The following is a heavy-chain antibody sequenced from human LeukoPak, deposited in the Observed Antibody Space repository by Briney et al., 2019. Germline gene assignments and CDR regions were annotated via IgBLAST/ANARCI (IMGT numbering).Heavy chain of an antibody. CDR2: TRNKANSYTT. CDR1: GFTFSDHY. Sequence: GGSLRLSCAASGFTFSDHYMDWVRQAPGKGLEWVGRTRNKANSYTTEYAASVKGRFTISRDDSKNSLYLQMNSLKTEDTAVYYCARDRSGGGHYYYYYYMDVWGKGTTVTVSS. D-gene: IGHD3-16*01. CDR3: ARDRSGGGHYYYYYYMDV. J-gene: IGHJ6*03. V-gene: IGHV3-72*01.